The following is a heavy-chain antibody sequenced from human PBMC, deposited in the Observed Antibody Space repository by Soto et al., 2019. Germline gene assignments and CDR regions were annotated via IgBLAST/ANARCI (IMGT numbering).Heavy chain of an antibody. CDR1: GGSFSGYY. V-gene: IGHV4-34*01. CDR2: INHSGST. D-gene: IGHD3-22*01. J-gene: IGHJ4*02. Sequence: QVQLQQWGAGLLKPSETLSLTCAVYGGSFSGYYWSWIRQPPGKGLEWIGEINHSGSTNYNPSLKSLVTISVDTSNNHFSLKLSSVTAADTAVYYCARGLSYYYDSSGYYYGYWGQGTLVTVSS. CDR3: ARGLSYYYDSSGYYYGY.